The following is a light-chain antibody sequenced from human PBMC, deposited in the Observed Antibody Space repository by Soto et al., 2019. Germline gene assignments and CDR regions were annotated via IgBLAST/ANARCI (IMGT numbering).Light chain of an antibody. Sequence: QSVLTQPPSVSGTPGQRVIISCSGSRSNIESNSVNWYQQLPGTAPKLLIYINDQLPSGVPDRFSGSTSGTSVSLAISGLQSEDEADYYCASWDDRLKGYVFGTGTKVTVL. CDR3: ASWDDRLKGYV. J-gene: IGLJ1*01. CDR2: IND. CDR1: RSNIESNS. V-gene: IGLV1-44*01.